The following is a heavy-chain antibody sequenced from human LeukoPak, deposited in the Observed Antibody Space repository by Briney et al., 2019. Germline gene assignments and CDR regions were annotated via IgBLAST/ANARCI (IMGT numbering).Heavy chain of an antibody. V-gene: IGHV1-18*01. D-gene: IGHD3-22*01. CDR2: ISAYNGNT. CDR1: GYTFTSYG. CDR3: ARGSTIRYYYDSSGYYRGAADY. Sequence: ASVKVSCKASGYTFTSYGISWVRQAPGQGLEWMGWISAYNGNTNYAQKFQGRVTMTTDTSTSTAYMELRSLRSDDTAVYYCARGSTIRYYYDSSGYYRGAADYWGQGTLVTVSS. J-gene: IGHJ4*02.